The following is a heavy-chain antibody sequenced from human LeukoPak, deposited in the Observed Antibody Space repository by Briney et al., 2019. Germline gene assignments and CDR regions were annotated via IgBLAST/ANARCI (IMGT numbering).Heavy chain of an antibody. V-gene: IGHV1-2*02. D-gene: IGHD3-22*01. CDR2: INPNSGGT. J-gene: IGHJ4*02. CDR1: GYTFTGYY. CDR3: ARRTMIPRMGAPYDY. Sequence: ASVKVSCKASGYTFTGYYMHWVRQAPAQGLEWLGWINPNSGGTNYAQKFQGRVTMTRDTSISTAYMELSRLRSDDTAVYYCARRTMIPRMGAPYDYWGQGTLVTVSS.